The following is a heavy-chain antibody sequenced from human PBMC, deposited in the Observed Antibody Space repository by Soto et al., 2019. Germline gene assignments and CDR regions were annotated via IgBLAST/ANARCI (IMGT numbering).Heavy chain of an antibody. D-gene: IGHD1-20*01. Sequence: GASVKVSCKASGGTFSSYAISWVRQAPGQGLEWMGGIIPIFGTANYAQKFQGRVTITADESTSTAYMELSSLRSEDTAVYYCATYNWNDVLGYWGQGTLVTVSS. V-gene: IGHV1-69*13. CDR1: GGTFSSYA. J-gene: IGHJ4*02. CDR3: ATYNWNDVLGY. CDR2: IIPIFGTA.